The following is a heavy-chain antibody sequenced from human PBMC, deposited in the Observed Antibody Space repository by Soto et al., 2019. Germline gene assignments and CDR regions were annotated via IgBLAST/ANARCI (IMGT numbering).Heavy chain of an antibody. CDR2: IIPIFGTA. CDR3: ARGTIFGVVLDAFDI. D-gene: IGHD3-3*01. CDR1: GGTFSSYA. J-gene: IGHJ3*02. V-gene: IGHV1-69*12. Sequence: QVQLVQSGAEVKKPGSSVKVSCKASGGTFSSYAISWVRQAPGQGLEWMGGIIPIFGTANYAQKFQGRVTIXXDXSXXTAYMELSSLRSEDTAVYYCARGTIFGVVLDAFDIWGQGTMVTVSS.